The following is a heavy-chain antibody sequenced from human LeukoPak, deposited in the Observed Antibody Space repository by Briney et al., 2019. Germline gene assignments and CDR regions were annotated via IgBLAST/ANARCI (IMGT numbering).Heavy chain of an antibody. V-gene: IGHV4-59*01. CDR1: GGSISSYY. J-gene: IGHJ5*02. CDR3: ARQRASIAAAGTWFDP. CDR2: IYYSGST. D-gene: IGHD6-13*01. Sequence: PSETLSLTCTVSGGSISSYYWSWIRQPPGKGLEWRGDIYYSGSTNYNPSLKSRVTISVDTSKNQFSLKLSSVTAADTAVYYCARQRASIAAAGTWFDPWGQGTLVTVSS.